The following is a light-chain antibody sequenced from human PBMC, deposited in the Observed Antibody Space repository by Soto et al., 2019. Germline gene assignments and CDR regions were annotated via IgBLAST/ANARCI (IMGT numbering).Light chain of an antibody. CDR2: AAS. V-gene: IGKV1-39*01. Sequence: DIQVTQSPASLSASVGDRVTITCRASQDISNYLNWYQQRPGKAPNLLIYAASTLQGGVPLRFSGSGSGTDFTLTISSLQPEDVATYYCQQSYSPPPAFGQGTRL. J-gene: IGKJ5*01. CDR3: QQSYSPPPA. CDR1: QDISNY.